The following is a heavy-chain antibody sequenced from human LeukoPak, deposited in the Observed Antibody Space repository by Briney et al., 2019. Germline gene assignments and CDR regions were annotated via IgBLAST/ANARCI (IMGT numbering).Heavy chain of an antibody. J-gene: IGHJ6*02. V-gene: IGHV3-33*01. CDR1: GFTFSSYG. CDR2: IWYDGSNK. Sequence: GGSLRLSCAASGFTFSSYGMHWVRQAPGEGLEWVAVIWYDGSNKYYADSVKGRFTISRDNSKNTLYLQMNSLRAEDTAVYYCARGGIAAAEALSYYYYYYGMDVWGQGTTVTVSS. D-gene: IGHD6-13*01. CDR3: ARGGIAAAEALSYYYYYYGMDV.